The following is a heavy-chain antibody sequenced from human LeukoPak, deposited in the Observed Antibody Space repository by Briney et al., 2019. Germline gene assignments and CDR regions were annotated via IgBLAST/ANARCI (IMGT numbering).Heavy chain of an antibody. Sequence: GGSLRLSCAASGFTFSSYSMNWVRQAPGKGLEWVSSISSSSYIYYADSVKGRFTISRDNAKNSLYLQMNSLRAEDTAVYYCARMGGVAYDAFDIWGQGTMVAVSS. D-gene: IGHD3-16*01. J-gene: IGHJ3*02. CDR2: ISSSSYI. CDR3: ARMGGVAYDAFDI. CDR1: GFTFSSYS. V-gene: IGHV3-21*01.